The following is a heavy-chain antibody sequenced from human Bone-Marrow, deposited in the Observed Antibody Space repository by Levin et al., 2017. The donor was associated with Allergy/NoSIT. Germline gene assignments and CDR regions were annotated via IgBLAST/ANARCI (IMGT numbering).Heavy chain of an antibody. J-gene: IGHJ4*02. D-gene: IGHD6-6*01. V-gene: IGHV4-59*01. CDR3: AREGPYSSSAYYFDY. CDR1: GGSISSYY. Sequence: PSETLSLTCTVSGGSISSYYWSWIRQPPGKGLEWIGYIYHSGSTNYNPSLKSRVTISVDTSKNQFSLKLSSVTAADTAVYYCAREGPYSSSAYYFDYWGQGTLVTVSS. CDR2: IYHSGST.